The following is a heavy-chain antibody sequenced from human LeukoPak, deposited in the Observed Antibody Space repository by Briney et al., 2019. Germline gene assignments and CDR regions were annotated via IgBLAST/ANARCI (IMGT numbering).Heavy chain of an antibody. CDR1: GGSVSSGAYY. D-gene: IGHD5-18*01. V-gene: IGHV4-31*03. Sequence: PSETLSLTRTVSGGSVSSGAYYWSWIRQHPGKGLERIGYIYYSGSTYYNPSLKSRVTISVDTSKNQFSLKLSSVTAADTAVYYCARIRGYSYGFEDYWGQGTLVTVSS. CDR3: ARIRGYSYGFEDY. CDR2: IYYSGST. J-gene: IGHJ4*02.